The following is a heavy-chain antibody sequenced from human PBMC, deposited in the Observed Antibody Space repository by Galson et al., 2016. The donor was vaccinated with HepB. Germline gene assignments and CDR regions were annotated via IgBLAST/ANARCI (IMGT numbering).Heavy chain of an antibody. CDR1: GYTFTTYA. CDR3: ARAPYYDFWSGYYSGHFDP. D-gene: IGHD3-3*01. Sequence: SVKVSCKASGYTFTTYALHWVRQAPGQRLEWMGWINAGNGHTKYSQKFQGRVTMTTDTSTSTAYMELRCLISDDTAVYYCARAPYYDFWSGYYSGHFDPWGQGTLVTVSS. J-gene: IGHJ5*02. CDR2: INAGNGHT. V-gene: IGHV1-3*01.